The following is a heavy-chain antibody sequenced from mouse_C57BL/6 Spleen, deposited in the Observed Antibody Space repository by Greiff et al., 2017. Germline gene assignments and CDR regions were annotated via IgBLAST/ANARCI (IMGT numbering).Heavy chain of an antibody. J-gene: IGHJ3*01. CDR1: GYTFTSYW. Sequence: VQLQQPGAELVKPGASVKMSCKASGYTFTSYWITWVKQRPGQGLEWIGDIYPGSGSTNYNEKFKSKATLTVDTSSSTAYMQLSSLTSEDSAVYYCARENWDLAWFAYWGQGTLVTVSA. V-gene: IGHV1-55*01. CDR2: IYPGSGST. CDR3: ARENWDLAWFAY. D-gene: IGHD4-1*01.